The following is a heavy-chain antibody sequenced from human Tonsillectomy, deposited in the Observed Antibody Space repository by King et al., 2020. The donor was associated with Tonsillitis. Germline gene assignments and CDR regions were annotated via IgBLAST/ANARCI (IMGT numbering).Heavy chain of an antibody. CDR1: GFTFSSYG. D-gene: IGHD6-13*01. CDR3: AKDQAEAAGIKFGFYNYYGMDV. J-gene: IGHJ6*02. Sequence: VQLVESGGGVVQPGRSLRLSCAASGFTFSSYGMHWVRQAPGKGLEWVAVISYDGSNKYYADSVKGRFTISRDNSKNTLYLQMNSLRAEDTAVFYCAKDQAEAAGIKFGFYNYYGMDVWGQGTTVTVSS. V-gene: IGHV3-30*18. CDR2: ISYDGSNK.